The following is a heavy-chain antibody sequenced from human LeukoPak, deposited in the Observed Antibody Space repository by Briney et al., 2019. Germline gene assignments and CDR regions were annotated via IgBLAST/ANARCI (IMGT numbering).Heavy chain of an antibody. CDR3: ARRGHFYAFDL. Sequence: PSETLSLTCSVSGGSIRSNYWSWIRQPPGKGLEWIGYIYHSGNTNYNPSLKSRVTISVDTSKNQFSLHLSSVTAADTAVYYCARRGHFYAFDLWGQGTLVTVSS. V-gene: IGHV4-59*08. CDR1: GGSIRSNY. CDR2: IYHSGNT. J-gene: IGHJ3*01.